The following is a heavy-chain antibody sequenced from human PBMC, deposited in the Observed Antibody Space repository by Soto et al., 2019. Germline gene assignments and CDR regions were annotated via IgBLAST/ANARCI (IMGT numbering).Heavy chain of an antibody. CDR1: GFTFDDYA. CDR3: AKSDYSWGIATYAFDI. V-gene: IGHV3-9*01. Sequence: GGSLRLSCAASGFTFDDYAMHWVRQAPGKGLEWVSGISWNSGSIGYADSVKGRFTISRDNAKNSLYLQMNSLRAEDTALYYCAKSDYSWGIATYAFDIWGQGTMVTVSS. CDR2: ISWNSGSI. J-gene: IGHJ3*02. D-gene: IGHD3-16*01.